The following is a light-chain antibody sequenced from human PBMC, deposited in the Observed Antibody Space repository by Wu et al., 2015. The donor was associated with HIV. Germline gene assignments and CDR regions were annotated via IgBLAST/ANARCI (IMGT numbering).Light chain of an antibody. V-gene: IGKV3-15*01. CDR2: GAS. Sequence: EIVMTQSPATLSVSPGERATLSCRASQSVSSNLAWYQQKPGQAPRLLIYGASTRATGIPARFSGSGSGTEFTLTISSLQSEDFAVYYCQQYNNWPPLTFGRRDQGWRSN. J-gene: IGKJ4*01. CDR1: QSVSSN. CDR3: QQYNNWPPLT.